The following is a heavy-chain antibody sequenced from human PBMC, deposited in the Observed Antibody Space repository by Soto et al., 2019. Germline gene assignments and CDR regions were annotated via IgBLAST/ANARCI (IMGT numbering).Heavy chain of an antibody. Sequence: GGSLRLSCAASGFTFSSYGMHRVRQAPGKGLEWVAAIWFDGSNKYYADSVKGRFTISRDNSKNTLYLQMNSLRADDTAVYYCARESGSYHFDYWGQGTLVTVSS. CDR2: IWFDGSNK. CDR1: GFTFSSYG. CDR3: ARESGSYHFDY. V-gene: IGHV3-33*01. J-gene: IGHJ4*02. D-gene: IGHD1-26*01.